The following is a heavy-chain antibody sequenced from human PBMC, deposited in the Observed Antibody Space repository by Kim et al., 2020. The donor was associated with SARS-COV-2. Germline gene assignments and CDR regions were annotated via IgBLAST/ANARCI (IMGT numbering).Heavy chain of an antibody. CDR1: GGSISSSSYY. Sequence: SETLSLTCTVSGGSISSSSYYWGWVRQPPGKGLEWIGSIYYSGSTYYNPSLKSRVTISVDPSKNQFSLELSSVTAADTAVYYCASLGQNSSWENYWGQGTLVTVSS. CDR3: ASLGQNSSWENY. J-gene: IGHJ4*02. CDR2: IYYSGST. D-gene: IGHD6-13*01. V-gene: IGHV4-39*01.